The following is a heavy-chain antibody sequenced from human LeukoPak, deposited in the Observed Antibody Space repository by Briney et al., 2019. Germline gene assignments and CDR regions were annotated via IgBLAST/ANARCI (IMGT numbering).Heavy chain of an antibody. Sequence: GASVKVSCKASGYTFTSYGISWVRQAPGQGLEWMGWISAYNGNTNYAQKLQGRVTMTTDTSTSTAYMELRSPRSDDTAVYYCARERYCTNGVCHRPHQPDDYWGQGTLVTVSS. D-gene: IGHD2-8*01. CDR2: ISAYNGNT. J-gene: IGHJ4*02. V-gene: IGHV1-18*01. CDR3: ARERYCTNGVCHRPHQPDDY. CDR1: GYTFTSYG.